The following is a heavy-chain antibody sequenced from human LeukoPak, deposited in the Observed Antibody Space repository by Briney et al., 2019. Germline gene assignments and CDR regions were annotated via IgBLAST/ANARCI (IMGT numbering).Heavy chain of an antibody. CDR1: GFTFSSYA. J-gene: IGHJ4*02. V-gene: IGHV3-23*01. D-gene: IGHD2-2*01. CDR3: ARTRGVVPAAMSRERYFDY. CDR2: ISGGGGST. Sequence: GGSLRLSCAASGFTFSSYAMSWVRQAPGKGLEWVSGISGGGGSTYYADSVKGRFTISRDNSKNTLYLQMNSLRAEDTAVYYCARTRGVVPAAMSRERYFDYWGQGTLVTVSS.